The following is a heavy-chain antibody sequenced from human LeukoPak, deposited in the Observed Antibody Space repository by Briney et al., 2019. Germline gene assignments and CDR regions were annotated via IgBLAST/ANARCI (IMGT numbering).Heavy chain of an antibody. J-gene: IGHJ3*02. CDR3: ARLLLWFGEGAFDI. CDR2: INHSGST. CDR1: GGSFSGYY. D-gene: IGHD3-10*01. V-gene: IGHV4-34*01. Sequence: SETLSLTCAVYGGSFSGYYWSWIRQPPGKGLEWIGEINHSGSTNYNPSLKSRVTISVDTSKNQFSQKLSSVTAADTAVYYCARLLLWFGEGAFDIWGQGTMVTVSS.